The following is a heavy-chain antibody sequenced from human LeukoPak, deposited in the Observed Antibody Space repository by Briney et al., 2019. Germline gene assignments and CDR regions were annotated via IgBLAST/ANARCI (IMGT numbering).Heavy chain of an antibody. CDR1: GFTFSSYW. CDR2: INSDGSST. J-gene: IGHJ6*02. Sequence: GGSLRLSCAASGFTFSSYWMHWVRQAPGKGLVWVSRINSDGSSTSYADSVKGRFTISRDNAKNTLYLKMNSLRAEDTAVYYCARAAYSSGWYGSRVGYYYGMDVWGQGTTVTVSS. V-gene: IGHV3-74*01. CDR3: ARAAYSSGWYGSRVGYYYGMDV. D-gene: IGHD6-19*01.